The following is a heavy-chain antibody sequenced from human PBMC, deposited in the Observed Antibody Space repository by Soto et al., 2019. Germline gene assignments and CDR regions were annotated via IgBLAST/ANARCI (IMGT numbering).Heavy chain of an antibody. J-gene: IGHJ5*01. CDR3: GRVVEGATRHTDPDS. Sequence: SETLSLTCTVSGVSIHNSHSFWAWIRQPPGKGLQFIASVYHNGGAHYNSSLKSRVTSSVDTANNQVSLRMRSRTAADTSFYYCGRVVEGATRHTDPDSWGQGILVT. CDR1: GVSIHNSHSF. V-gene: IGHV4-39*01. CDR2: VYHNGGA. D-gene: IGHD2-21*01.